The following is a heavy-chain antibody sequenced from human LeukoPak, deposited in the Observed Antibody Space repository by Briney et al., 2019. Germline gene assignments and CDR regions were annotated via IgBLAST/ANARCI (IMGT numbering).Heavy chain of an antibody. CDR1: GGSISSYY. D-gene: IGHD3-3*01. CDR3: ARGGEEGANDFWSGYSYYFDC. CDR2: IYYSGST. J-gene: IGHJ4*02. V-gene: IGHV4-59*08. Sequence: SETLSLTCTVSGGSISSYYWSWIRQPPGKGLEWSGYIYYSGSTNYNPSLRSRVTISVDTSKNQFSLRLSSVSAADTAVYYCARGGEEGANDFWSGYSYYFDCWGQGALVTVSS.